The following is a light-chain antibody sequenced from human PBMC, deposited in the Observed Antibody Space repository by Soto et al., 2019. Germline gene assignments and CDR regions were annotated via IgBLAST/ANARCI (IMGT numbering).Light chain of an antibody. CDR3: ATWDSSLSAGVA. V-gene: IGLV1-51*02. CDR2: ENN. CDR1: SSNIGNNY. J-gene: IGLJ2*01. Sequence: QSVLAQPPSVSAAPGQMVTISCSGSSSNIGNNYVSWYQHVPATAPKLLIFENNQRPSGIPDRFSGSKSGTSATLGITGLQTGDEADYYCATWDSSLSAGVAFGGGTKLTVL.